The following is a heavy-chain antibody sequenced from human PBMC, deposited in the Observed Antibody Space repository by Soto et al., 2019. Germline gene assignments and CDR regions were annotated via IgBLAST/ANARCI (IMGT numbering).Heavy chain of an antibody. D-gene: IGHD3-10*01. J-gene: IGHJ4*02. Sequence: QITLKEAGPTLVKPTQTLTLTCTFSGFSLSTNGVGVGWIRQPSGKALEWLALIYWDDDKRYSPSLKSRLTITKDTSKNQVVLTLTKLDTVDTATYYCARGGWTTYYIPFFDYWAQRTLVTVSA. V-gene: IGHV2-5*02. CDR1: GFSLSTNGVG. CDR2: IYWDDDK. CDR3: ARGGWTTYYIPFFDY.